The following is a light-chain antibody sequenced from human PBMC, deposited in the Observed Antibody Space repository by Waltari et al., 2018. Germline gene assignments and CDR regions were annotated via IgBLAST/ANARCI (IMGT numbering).Light chain of an antibody. CDR1: SSNVGSNV. J-gene: IGLJ2*01. CDR2: RND. V-gene: IGLV1-44*01. CDR3: AAWDDSLKCRWV. Sequence: QSEMSQPPSVSGTPGQTVTISCSGRSSNVGSNVVNWYQQLPGTAPKLLIYRNDQRPSGVPDRFSGSKSGTSASLAISGLQSEDEADYYCAAWDDSLKCRWVFGAGTKLTVL.